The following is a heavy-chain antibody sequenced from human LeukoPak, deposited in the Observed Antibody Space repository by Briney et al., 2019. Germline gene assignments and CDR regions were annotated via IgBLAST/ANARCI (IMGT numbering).Heavy chain of an antibody. CDR3: ARGPGEIIYYYYYMDV. CDR1: GYTFTSYD. CDR2: MNPNSGNT. J-gene: IGHJ6*03. Sequence: ASVKVSCKASGYTFTSYDINWVRQATGQGLEWMGLMNPNSGNTGYAQKFQGRVTMTRNTSISTAYMELSSLRSEDTAVYYCARGPGEIIYYYYYMDVWGKGTTVTVSS. V-gene: IGHV1-8*01. D-gene: IGHD3-10*01.